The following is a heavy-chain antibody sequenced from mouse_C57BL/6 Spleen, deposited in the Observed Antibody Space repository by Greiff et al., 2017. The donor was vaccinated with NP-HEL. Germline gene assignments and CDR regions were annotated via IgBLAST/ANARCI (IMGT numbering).Heavy chain of an antibody. CDR1: GFTFSDYY. CDR3: ARGSSSGLYAMDY. Sequence: EVKLMESEGGLVQPGSSMKLSCTASGFTFSDYYMAWVRQVPEKGLEWVANINYDGSSTYYLDSLKSRFIISRDNAKNILYLQMSSLKSEDTATYYCARGSSSGLYAMDYWGQGTSVTVSS. J-gene: IGHJ4*01. D-gene: IGHD1-1*01. V-gene: IGHV5-16*01. CDR2: INYDGSST.